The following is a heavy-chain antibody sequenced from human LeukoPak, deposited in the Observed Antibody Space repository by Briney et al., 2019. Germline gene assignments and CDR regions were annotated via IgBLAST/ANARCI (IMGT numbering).Heavy chain of an antibody. J-gene: IGHJ4*02. CDR1: GFTFSSYE. Sequence: PGGSLRPSCAASGFTFSSYEMNWVRQAPGKGLEWVSYISSSSSTIYYADSVKGRFTISRDNAKNSLYLQMNSLRAEDTAVYYCARDLSYYYDSSGKYGDYWGQGTLVTVSS. V-gene: IGHV3-48*01. CDR3: ARDLSYYYDSSGKYGDY. CDR2: ISSSSSTI. D-gene: IGHD3-22*01.